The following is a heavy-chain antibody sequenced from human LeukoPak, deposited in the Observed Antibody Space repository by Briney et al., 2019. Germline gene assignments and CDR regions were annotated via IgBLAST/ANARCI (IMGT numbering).Heavy chain of an antibody. CDR2: IWYDGSNK. CDR3: ARAFDRGNFDY. CDR1: GFTFSRYG. Sequence: GRSLRLSCAASGFTFSRYGMHWVRQAPGKGLEWVAVIWYDGSNKNYADSVKGRFTISRDNSKNMLYLQMNSLRAEDTAVYYCARAFDRGNFDYWGQGTLVTVSS. V-gene: IGHV3-33*01. J-gene: IGHJ4*02. D-gene: IGHD3-10*01.